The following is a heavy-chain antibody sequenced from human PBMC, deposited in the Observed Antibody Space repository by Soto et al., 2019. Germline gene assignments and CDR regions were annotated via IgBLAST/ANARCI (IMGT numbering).Heavy chain of an antibody. D-gene: IGHD2-21*01. CDR3: ARPAVASFVGAAMDV. Sequence: LSLTCTVSGGPLSSYDYYWGWIRQPPGKGLEWIGSITYSGSTYSNPSLKSRVTISVDTSKNQFSLKVASVTAADSAVYYCARPAVASFVGAAMDVWGQGATVTVSS. J-gene: IGHJ6*02. CDR1: GGPLSSYDYY. V-gene: IGHV4-39*01. CDR2: ITYSGST.